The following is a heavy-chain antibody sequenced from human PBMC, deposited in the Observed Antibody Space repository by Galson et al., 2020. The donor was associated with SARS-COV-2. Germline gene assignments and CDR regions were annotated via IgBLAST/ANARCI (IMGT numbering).Heavy chain of an antibody. CDR2: IYYSGST. J-gene: IGHJ4*02. D-gene: IGHD3-16*01. Sequence: SETLSLTCTVSGGSISSHYWSWIRQPPGKGLEWIGYIYYSGSTNYKPSLKSRVTILVDSCKNQFSLRLTSVTAADTAVYYCARDLWRGSHDSWGQGTLVTVSS. CDR1: GGSISSHY. V-gene: IGHV4-59*11. CDR3: ARDLWRGSHDS.